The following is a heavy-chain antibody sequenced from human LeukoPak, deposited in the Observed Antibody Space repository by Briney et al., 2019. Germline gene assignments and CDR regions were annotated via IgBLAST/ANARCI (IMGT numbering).Heavy chain of an antibody. CDR2: IKEDGSAT. D-gene: IGHD1-14*01. CDR3: TKDSHRRSDY. Sequence: GSLRLSCAASGFTFSTYWMTWVRQAPGKGLEWVASIKEDGSATFYVDSVKGRFSISRDNAKYSLYLQMNSLRAEDTAVYYCTKDSHRRSDYWGQGTLLTVSS. J-gene: IGHJ4*02. V-gene: IGHV3-7*01. CDR1: GFTFSTYW.